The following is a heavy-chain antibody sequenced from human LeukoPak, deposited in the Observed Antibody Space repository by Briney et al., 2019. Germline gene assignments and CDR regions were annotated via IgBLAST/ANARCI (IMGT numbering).Heavy chain of an antibody. CDR2: ISGDGSAT. Sequence: GGSLRLSCAASGFTFSNHAMTWVRQAPGEGLEWVSVISGDGSATYYADSVKGRFTISRDNSKNTLYLQMDSLRAGDTAVYYCAKDNSYSGSVYWGQGTLVTVSS. D-gene: IGHD1-26*01. CDR3: AKDNSYSGSVY. V-gene: IGHV3-23*01. CDR1: GFTFSNHA. J-gene: IGHJ4*02.